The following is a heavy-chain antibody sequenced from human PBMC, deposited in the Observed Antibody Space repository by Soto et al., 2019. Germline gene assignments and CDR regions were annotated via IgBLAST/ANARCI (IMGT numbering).Heavy chain of an antibody. CDR2: ISSTTNYI. CDR3: ARESEDLTSNFDY. Sequence: EVQLVESGGGLVKPGGSLRLSCAASGFTFTRYSMNWVRQAPGKGLEWVSSISSTTNYIYYGDSMMGRFTISRDNAKNSLCLEMNSMRAEDTAVYYCARESEDLTSNFDYWGQGTLVTVSS. CDR1: GFTFTRYS. J-gene: IGHJ4*02. V-gene: IGHV3-21*06.